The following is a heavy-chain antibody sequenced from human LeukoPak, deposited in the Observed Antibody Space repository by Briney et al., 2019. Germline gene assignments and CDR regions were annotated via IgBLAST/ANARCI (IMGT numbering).Heavy chain of an antibody. Sequence: SQTLSLTSALSGDSVSVSSAAWNWVRQSPSRGLEWLGRTYYRSTWYNDYAESVNSLITINPDTPKNQFSLQLNSVTPEDTAVYYCARARLHHNYGSGTNFDYWGQGTLVTVSS. D-gene: IGHD3-10*01. V-gene: IGHV6-1*01. CDR2: TYYRSTWYN. CDR1: GDSVSVSSAA. J-gene: IGHJ4*02. CDR3: ARARLHHNYGSGTNFDY.